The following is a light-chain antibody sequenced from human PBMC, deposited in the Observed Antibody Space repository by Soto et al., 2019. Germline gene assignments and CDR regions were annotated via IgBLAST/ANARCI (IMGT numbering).Light chain of an antibody. CDR3: QSYDSSLSGSV. Sequence: QSVLTQPPSASGTPGQRVTISCSGSSSNIGGYYVSWYQQLPGTAPKVLIYRNNQRPSGVPDRFSGSKSGTSASLAISGLRSDDEADYYCQSYDSSLSGSVFGGGTKLTVL. CDR1: SSNIGGYY. CDR2: RNN. J-gene: IGLJ7*01. V-gene: IGLV1-47*01.